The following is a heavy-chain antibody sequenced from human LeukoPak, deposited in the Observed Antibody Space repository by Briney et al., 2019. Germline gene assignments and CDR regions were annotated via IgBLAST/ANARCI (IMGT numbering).Heavy chain of an antibody. CDR2: ISSSGSTI. D-gene: IGHD4-17*01. CDR3: ATGRDYATY. J-gene: IGHJ4*02. CDR1: GFSISDYY. V-gene: IGHV3-11*01. Sequence: GGSLRLSCAASGFSISDYYMSWIRQAPGKGLEWVSYISSSGSTIYYADSVKGRFTISRDNANNSLYLQMNSLRAEDTAVYYYATGRDYATYWGPGTLVTVSS.